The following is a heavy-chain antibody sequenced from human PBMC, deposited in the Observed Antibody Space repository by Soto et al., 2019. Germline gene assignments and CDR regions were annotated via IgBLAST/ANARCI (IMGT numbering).Heavy chain of an antibody. Sequence: SETLSLTCTFSGGSISSSSYYLGWIRQPPGKGLEWIGSIYYSGSTYYNPSLKSRVTISVDTSKNQFSLKLSSVTAADTAVYYCARQTAADPYYYYYMDVWGKGTTVTVSS. D-gene: IGHD2-15*01. CDR1: GGSISSSSYY. J-gene: IGHJ6*03. V-gene: IGHV4-39*01. CDR2: IYYSGST. CDR3: ARQTAADPYYYYYMDV.